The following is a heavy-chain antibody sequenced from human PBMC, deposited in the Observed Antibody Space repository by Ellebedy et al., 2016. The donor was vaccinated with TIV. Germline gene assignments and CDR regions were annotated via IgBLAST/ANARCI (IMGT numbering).Heavy chain of an antibody. J-gene: IGHJ4*02. CDR3: ARGDRGSGWYWDK. CDR2: IYPGDSDT. Sequence: GESLKISCKGSGYSFISYWIGWVRQMPGKGLEWMGYIYPGDSDTRYNPSFQVQVTISVDKSISTAYLQWSSLKASDTAIYYCARGDRGSGWYWDKWGQGTLVTVSS. D-gene: IGHD6-19*01. CDR1: GYSFISYW. V-gene: IGHV5-51*01.